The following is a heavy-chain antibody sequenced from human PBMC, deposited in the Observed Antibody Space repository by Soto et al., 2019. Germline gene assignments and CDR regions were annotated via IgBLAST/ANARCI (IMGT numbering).Heavy chain of an antibody. D-gene: IGHD1-26*01. CDR3: AKGSYSGVYSDFDY. CDR2: ISSDGSKK. J-gene: IGHJ4*02. Sequence: GGSRRLSCAASGLTFSRYDMYWVRQAPGKGLEWVAVISSDGSKKYYTDSVKGRFILSRDNSKNTLFLQMNSLRVEDTAVYYCAKGSYSGVYSDFDYWGQGTLVTVSS. CDR1: GLTFSRYD. V-gene: IGHV3-30*18.